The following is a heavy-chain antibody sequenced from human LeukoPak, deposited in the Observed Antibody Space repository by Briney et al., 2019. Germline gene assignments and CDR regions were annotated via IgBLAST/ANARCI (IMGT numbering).Heavy chain of an antibody. D-gene: IGHD3-10*01. V-gene: IGHV1-2*02. CDR2: INPNSGGT. CDR1: GYTFTGYY. CDR3: AIRGNYYGSGSYAFDI. Sequence: ASVKVSCKASGYTFTGYYMHWVRQAPGQGLEWMGWINPNSGGTNYAQKFQGRVTMTRDTSISTAYMELSRLRSDDTAVYYCAIRGNYYGSGSYAFDIWGQRTMVTVSS. J-gene: IGHJ3*02.